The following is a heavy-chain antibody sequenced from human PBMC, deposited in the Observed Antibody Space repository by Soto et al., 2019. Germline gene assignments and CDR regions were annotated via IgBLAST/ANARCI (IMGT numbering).Heavy chain of an antibody. CDR1: GGSISSSSYY. CDR2: IYYSGST. J-gene: IGHJ5*02. Sequence: QLQLQESGPGLVKPSETLSLTCTVSGGSISSSSYYWGWIRQPPGKGLEWIGSIYYSGSTYYNPSLKSGVTISVDTSKNQFSLKLSSVAAADTAVYYCARVQGSSWLQQWGWFDPWGQGTLVTVSS. CDR3: ARVQGSSWLQQWGWFDP. V-gene: IGHV4-39*01. D-gene: IGHD6-13*01.